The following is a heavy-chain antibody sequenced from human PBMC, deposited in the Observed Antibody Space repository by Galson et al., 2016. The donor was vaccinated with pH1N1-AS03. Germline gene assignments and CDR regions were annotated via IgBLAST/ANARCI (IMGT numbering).Heavy chain of an antibody. V-gene: IGHV1-18*01. Sequence: VSCKASGYTFTNYGVSWVRQAPGQGLEWMGGISSFNGYTTYAQKLQDRVTMTRDTSTSTAYMELRSLRSDDTAVYFCARDAAYYYGMDVWGQGTTVIVS. D-gene: IGHD6-25*01. J-gene: IGHJ6*02. CDR1: GYTFTNYG. CDR2: ISSFNGYT. CDR3: ARDAAYYYGMDV.